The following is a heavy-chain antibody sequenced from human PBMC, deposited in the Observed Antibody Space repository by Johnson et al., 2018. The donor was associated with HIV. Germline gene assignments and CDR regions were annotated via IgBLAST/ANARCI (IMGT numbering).Heavy chain of an antibody. Sequence: VQLVESGGGLVRPGGSLRLSCAPSTFSVSSNSMPWVRHAPGKGLKGRFTISRDNSKNTLYLQMNSLRVEDTAVYYCARRTVTALFDIWGQGTLVTVSS. V-gene: IGHV3-66*04. J-gene: IGHJ3*02. CDR3: ARRTVTALFDI. CDR1: TFSVSSNS. D-gene: IGHD4-17*01.